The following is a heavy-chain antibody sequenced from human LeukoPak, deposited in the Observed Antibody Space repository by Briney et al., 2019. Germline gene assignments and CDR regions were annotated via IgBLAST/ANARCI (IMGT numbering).Heavy chain of an antibody. CDR3: AGELLPPGKYYYHMGV. CDR2: IYATGST. Sequence: SQTLSLTCTVSGASIGSGSYYWSWIRQPAGKGLEWIGRIYATGSTDYNPSLKSRFSMSIDTSKNQLSLRLSSVTAADTAVYYCAGELLPPGKYYYHMGVWGKGTTLTVSS. V-gene: IGHV4-61*02. D-gene: IGHD3-22*01. CDR1: GASIGSGSYY. J-gene: IGHJ6*03.